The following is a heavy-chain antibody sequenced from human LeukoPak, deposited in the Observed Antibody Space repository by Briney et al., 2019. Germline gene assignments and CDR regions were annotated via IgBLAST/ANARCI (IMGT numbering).Heavy chain of an antibody. Sequence: GESLKISCKGSGYSFTTSWIGWVRQMPGKGLEWMGIIYPGDSDTRYSPSFQGQVTISADKSISTAYLQWSSLKASDTAMYYCARLILQQLGYFDLWGRGTLVTVSS. J-gene: IGHJ2*01. CDR1: GYSFTTSW. V-gene: IGHV5-51*01. CDR2: IYPGDSDT. D-gene: IGHD6-13*01. CDR3: ARLILQQLGYFDL.